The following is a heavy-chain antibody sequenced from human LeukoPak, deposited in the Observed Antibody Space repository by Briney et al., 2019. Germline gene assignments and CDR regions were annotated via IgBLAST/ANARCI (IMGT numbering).Heavy chain of an antibody. D-gene: IGHD2-15*01. V-gene: IGHV3-30*03. CDR3: AAVGYCSGGSCYWGDYYYGMDV. CDR1: GFTFSSYG. Sequence: PGGSLRLSCAASGFTFSSYGMHWVRQAPGKGLEWVAVISYDGSHEYYADSVKGRFAISRDNSKNTLYLQMNSLRAEDTAVYYCAAVGYCSGGSCYWGDYYYGMDVWGQGTTVTVSS. J-gene: IGHJ6*02. CDR2: ISYDGSHE.